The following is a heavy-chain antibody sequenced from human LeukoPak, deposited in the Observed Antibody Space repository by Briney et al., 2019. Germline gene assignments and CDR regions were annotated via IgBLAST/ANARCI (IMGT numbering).Heavy chain of an antibody. V-gene: IGHV3-30-3*01. CDR1: GFTFSSYA. CDR3: ARGSLWSGPFPDYYYMDV. CDR2: ISYGGTYK. J-gene: IGHJ6*03. D-gene: IGHD3-3*01. Sequence: PGRSLRLSCAASGFTFSSYALHWVRQAPGKGLEWVAVISYGGTYKYYADSVKGRFTVSRDNSKNTLYLQMNSLRGEDTAVYYCARGSLWSGPFPDYYYMDVWGKGTTVTVSS.